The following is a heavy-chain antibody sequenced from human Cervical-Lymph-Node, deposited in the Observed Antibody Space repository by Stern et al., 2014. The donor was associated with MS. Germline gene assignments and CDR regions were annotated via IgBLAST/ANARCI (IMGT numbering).Heavy chain of an antibody. Sequence: EVQLVESGGGLVQPGGSLTLSCAASGLTFSNNWMNWVRQAPGKGLQWVANIKQDGSQKCYVDSVKGRFTISRDNAKSSLYLQMNSLRAEDTAVYYCAGGNGWYSDKWGQGTLVTVSS. D-gene: IGHD6-19*01. CDR1: GLTFSNNW. J-gene: IGHJ4*02. V-gene: IGHV3-7*03. CDR3: AGGNGWYSDK. CDR2: IKQDGSQK.